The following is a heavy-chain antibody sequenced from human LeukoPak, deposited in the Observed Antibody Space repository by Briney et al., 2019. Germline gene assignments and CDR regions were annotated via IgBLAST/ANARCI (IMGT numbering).Heavy chain of an antibody. J-gene: IGHJ3*02. CDR2: ISSSGSTI. D-gene: IGHD1-26*01. CDR1: GFTFSSYE. CDR3: ARDPYSGSYPDAFDI. Sequence: GGSLRLSCAASGFTFSSYEMNWVRQAPGKGLEWVSYISSSGSTIYYADSVKGRFTISRDNAKNSLYLQMNSLRAEDTAVYYCARDPYSGSYPDAFDIWGQGTMDTVSS. V-gene: IGHV3-48*03.